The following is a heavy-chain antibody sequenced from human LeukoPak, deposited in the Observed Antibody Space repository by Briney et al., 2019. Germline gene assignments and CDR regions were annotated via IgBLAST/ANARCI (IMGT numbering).Heavy chain of an antibody. CDR3: ARETTDYHFDY. CDR1: GGSISSGDYY. Sequence: PSETLSLTCTVSGGSISSGDYYWSWIRQPPGKGLEWIGYIYYSGSTYYNPSLKSRVTISVDTSKNQFSLKLSSVTAADTAVYYCARETTDYHFDYWGQGTLVTVSS. V-gene: IGHV4-30-4*01. CDR2: IYYSGST. D-gene: IGHD4-11*01. J-gene: IGHJ4*02.